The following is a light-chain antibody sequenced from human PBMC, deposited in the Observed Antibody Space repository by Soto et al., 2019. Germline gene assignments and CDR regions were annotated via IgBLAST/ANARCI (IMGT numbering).Light chain of an antibody. V-gene: IGKV1-39*01. CDR2: AAS. Sequence: DIQMTQSPSSLSASVGDRVTITCRASQSISRYLNWYQQKPGLAPKLLIYAASALQSGVPSRFSGSGSGTDFTLTISSLHPEDFATYYCQQSYTTPISFGPGTKGDIK. CDR3: QQSYTTPIS. CDR1: QSISRY. J-gene: IGKJ3*01.